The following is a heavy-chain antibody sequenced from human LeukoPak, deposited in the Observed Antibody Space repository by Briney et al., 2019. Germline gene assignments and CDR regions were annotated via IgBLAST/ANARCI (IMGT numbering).Heavy chain of an antibody. D-gene: IGHD2-15*01. J-gene: IGHJ6*03. CDR1: GFAFRSHA. V-gene: IGHV3-7*03. Sequence: GGSLRLSCTASGFAFRSHAMHWVRQAPGKGLEWVANIKQDGSENYYVDSVKGRFTISRDNAKNSLFLQMNSLRAEDTAVYYCARVLRYCSGGNCYSGGLGYMDVWGKGTTVTISS. CDR2: IKQDGSEN. CDR3: ARVLRYCSGGNCYSGGLGYMDV.